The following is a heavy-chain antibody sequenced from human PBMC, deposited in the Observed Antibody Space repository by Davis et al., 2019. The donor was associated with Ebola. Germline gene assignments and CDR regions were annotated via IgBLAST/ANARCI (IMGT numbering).Heavy chain of an antibody. D-gene: IGHD2/OR15-2a*01. V-gene: IGHV3-9*01. J-gene: IGHJ3*01. Sequence: GGSLRLSCAASGFKFDDYAMHWVRRVPGKGLEWVSGISWNSYYMYYGDSVKGRFTISRDNAKNFVYLQMNSLRPEDTALYYCAKDRADFSAFDVWGQGTMVTVSS. CDR2: ISWNSYYM. CDR3: AKDRADFSAFDV. CDR1: GFKFDDYA.